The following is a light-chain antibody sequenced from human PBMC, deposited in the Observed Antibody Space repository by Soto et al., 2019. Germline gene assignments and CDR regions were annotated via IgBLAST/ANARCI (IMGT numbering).Light chain of an antibody. CDR3: QQYNNWPPTWT. CDR2: GAS. V-gene: IGKV3-15*01. CDR1: QSVSNN. Sequence: EIVMTQSPGTLSVSPGERVTRSCRASQSVSNNLAWYQQKPGQAPRLLIYGASTGATGIPARFSGSGSGTEFILTISSLQSEDFAVYYCQQYNNWPPTWTFGQGTKVDIK. J-gene: IGKJ1*01.